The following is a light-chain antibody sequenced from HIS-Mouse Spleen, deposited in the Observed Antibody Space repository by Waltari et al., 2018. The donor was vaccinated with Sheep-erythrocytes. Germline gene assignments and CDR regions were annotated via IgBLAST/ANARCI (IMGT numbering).Light chain of an antibody. CDR3: QQFNNYPRT. J-gene: IGKJ1*01. CDR1: QGISSA. V-gene: IGKV1D-13*01. Sequence: AIQLTQSPSSLSASVGDRVTIPCRASQGISSALAWYQQKPGKAPKLLIYDASSLESGVPSRYSGSGSGTDFTLTISSLQPEDFATYYCQQFNNYPRTFGQGTKVEIK. CDR2: DAS.